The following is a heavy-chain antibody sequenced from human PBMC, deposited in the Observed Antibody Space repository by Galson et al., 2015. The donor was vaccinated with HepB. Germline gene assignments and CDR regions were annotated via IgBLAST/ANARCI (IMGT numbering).Heavy chain of an antibody. J-gene: IGHJ5*02. D-gene: IGHD3-10*01. CDR2: INAGNGNT. Sequence: SVKVSCKASGYTFTSYAMHWVRQAPGQRLEWMGWINAGNGNTKYSQKFQGRVTITRDTSASTAYMELSSLRSEDTAVYYCASAPYYYGSVNNWFDPWGQGTLVTVSS. CDR3: ASAPYYYGSVNNWFDP. V-gene: IGHV1-3*01. CDR1: GYTFTSYA.